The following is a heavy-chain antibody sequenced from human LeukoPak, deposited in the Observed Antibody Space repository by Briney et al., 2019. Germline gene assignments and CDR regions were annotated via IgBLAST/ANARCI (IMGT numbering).Heavy chain of an antibody. CDR2: IYYSGTT. CDR1: GGSMNKYY. J-gene: IGHJ4*02. V-gene: IGHV4-59*12. Sequence: SESLSLTCTVSGGSMNKYYWNWIRQPPGKGLEWIGYIYYSGTTNYNPSLNSRVTISVDTSKNQFSLKLSSVTAADTAVYYCAREGGYSYGDAPLHFDYWGQGTLVTVSS. D-gene: IGHD5-18*01. CDR3: AREGGYSYGDAPLHFDY.